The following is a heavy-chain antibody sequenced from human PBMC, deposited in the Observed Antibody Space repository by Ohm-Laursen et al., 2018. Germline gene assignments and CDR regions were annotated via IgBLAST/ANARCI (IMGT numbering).Heavy chain of an antibody. V-gene: IGHV4-59*08. CDR1: GGSISSYY. Sequence: SDTLSPTCSVSGGSISSYYWTWIRQPPGKGLEWIGYIYYSGSTNYNPSLKSRVTISVDTSKNQFSLKLSSVTAADTAVYYCARQESSGWYPDYWGQGTLVTVSS. D-gene: IGHD6-19*01. CDR2: IYYSGST. CDR3: ARQESSGWYPDY. J-gene: IGHJ4*02.